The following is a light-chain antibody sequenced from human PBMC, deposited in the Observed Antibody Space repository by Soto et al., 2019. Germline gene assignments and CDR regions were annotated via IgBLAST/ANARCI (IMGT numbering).Light chain of an antibody. CDR1: SGGVGGYNY. CDR2: ALN. V-gene: IGLV2-8*01. J-gene: IGLJ1*01. Sequence: QSAVAQHAAAYGCHEQSVTISCTGTSGGVGGYNYVSWYQQNPSKAPKLSSYALNKWPSGVPDRFSGSKSGNTATLTVSGLQAEDEADYYFSSYAGTSYMVVGSGTKGTVL. CDR3: SSYAGTSYMV.